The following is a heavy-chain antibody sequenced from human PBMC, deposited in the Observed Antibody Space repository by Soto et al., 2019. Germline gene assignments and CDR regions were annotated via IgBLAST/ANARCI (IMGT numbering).Heavy chain of an antibody. J-gene: IGHJ5*02. CDR1: GYTLTELS. CDR3: ATFSHYYDSSGYYRARSNWFDP. D-gene: IGHD3-22*01. V-gene: IGHV1-24*01. Sequence: ASVKVSCKVSGYTLTELSMHWVRQAPGKGLEWMGGFDPEDGETIYAQKFQGRVTMTEDTSTDTAYMELSSLRSEDTDVYYCATFSHYYDSSGYYRARSNWFDPWGQGTLVTVSS. CDR2: FDPEDGET.